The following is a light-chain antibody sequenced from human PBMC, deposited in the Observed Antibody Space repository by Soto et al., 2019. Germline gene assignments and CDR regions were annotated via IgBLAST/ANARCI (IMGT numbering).Light chain of an antibody. CDR3: QQYNNWPFT. CDR2: GAS. J-gene: IGKJ3*01. Sequence: EIGMTQSPATLSVSPGERATLSCRASQSVRSNLAWYQQKHGQAPGLLINGASTRATGVPARFSGSGSGTEFTLTISSLQSEDSAVYFCQQYNNWPFTFGPGTKVDIK. CDR1: QSVRSN. V-gene: IGKV3-15*01.